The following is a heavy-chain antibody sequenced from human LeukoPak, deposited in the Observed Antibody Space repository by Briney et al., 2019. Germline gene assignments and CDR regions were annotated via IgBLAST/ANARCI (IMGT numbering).Heavy chain of an antibody. J-gene: IGHJ6*02. CDR2: TSFDGRNK. CDR3: AKDLYCSGGSCYSGVHYYYGMDV. D-gene: IGHD2-15*01. Sequence: PGGSLRPSCAASAFTFISYGMHWVPHGPGKGWEGVAVTSFDGRNKYYADSVKGRFPISRDNSKNTLYLQMNSLRAADTAVYYCAKDLYCSGGSCYSGVHYYYGMDVWGQGTTVTVSS. V-gene: IGHV3-30*18. CDR1: AFTFISYG.